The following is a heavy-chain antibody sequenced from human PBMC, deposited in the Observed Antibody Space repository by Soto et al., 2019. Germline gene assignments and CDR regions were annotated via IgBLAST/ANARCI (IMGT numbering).Heavy chain of an antibody. CDR3: AHRGGGIVDWYFDL. V-gene: IGHV2-5*02. J-gene: IGHJ2*01. CDR1: GFSLGTYGVG. CDR2: IYWDDDK. D-gene: IGHD1-26*01. Sequence: QITLNESGPTLVKPTQTLTLTCTFSGFSLGTYGVGVGWIRQPPGKALEWLALIYWDDDKRYSPSLKSRLTITKDTSKRQVFLTLPNMDPVDTATYSCAHRGGGIVDWYFDLWGRGTPVIVSS.